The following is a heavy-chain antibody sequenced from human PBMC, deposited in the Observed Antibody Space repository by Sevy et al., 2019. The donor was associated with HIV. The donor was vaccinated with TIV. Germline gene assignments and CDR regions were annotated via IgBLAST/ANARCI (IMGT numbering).Heavy chain of an antibody. J-gene: IGHJ4*02. CDR1: GFIFSSNA. CDR2: ISYDGSNK. CDR3: ASDPGAVIAAGPYHFDY. D-gene: IGHD6-13*01. Sequence: GGSLRLSCAASGFIFSSNAMHWVRQAPGKGLEWVSVISYDGSNKEYADSVKGRFTISRDNAKNTLYLQMNSPRPEDTAVYYCASDPGAVIAAGPYHFDYWGQGTLVTVSS. V-gene: IGHV3-30*04.